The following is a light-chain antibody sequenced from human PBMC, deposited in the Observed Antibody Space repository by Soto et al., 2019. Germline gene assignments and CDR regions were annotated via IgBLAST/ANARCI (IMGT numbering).Light chain of an antibody. CDR3: AAWDDSLNGVI. V-gene: IGLV1-44*01. CDR2: TNN. CDR1: SSNIGINP. Sequence: QSVLTQPPSASGTPGQGVIISCSGSSSNIGINPVNWYQQLSGTAPKLLIYTNNQRPSGVPDRFSGSKSGTSASLAISGLHSEDEGDYYCAAWDDSLNGVIFGGGTKVTVL. J-gene: IGLJ2*01.